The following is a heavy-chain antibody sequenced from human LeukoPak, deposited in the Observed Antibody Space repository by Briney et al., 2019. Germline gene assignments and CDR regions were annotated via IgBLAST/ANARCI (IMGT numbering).Heavy chain of an antibody. CDR2: ISDSGGRT. CDR1: GITLSNYG. V-gene: IGHV3-23*01. Sequence: GGSLRLSCAVSGITLSNYGMIWVRQAPGRGREWVAGISDSGGRTNYADSVKGRFTISRDTPKNPLYLQMNSLRAQDTAVYFCAKRGVVIRVILVGFHKEAYYFDSWGQGALVTVSS. CDR3: AKRGVVIRVILVGFHKEAYYFDS. D-gene: IGHD3-10*01. J-gene: IGHJ4*02.